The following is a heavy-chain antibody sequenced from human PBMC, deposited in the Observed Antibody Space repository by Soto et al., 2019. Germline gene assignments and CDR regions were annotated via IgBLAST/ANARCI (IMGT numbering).Heavy chain of an antibody. J-gene: IGHJ4*02. V-gene: IGHV1-8*01. CDR1: GYTFTNYD. CDR2: MNPNGGNT. D-gene: IGHD6-13*01. CDR3: ARARSCSWPRDY. Sequence: QVQLVQSGAEVKKPGASVKVSCKASGYTFTNYDINWVRQASGQGLEWMGWMNPNGGNTGYAQKFQGRVTMTRNTSISTAYMELSSLRSEDTAVYYCARARSCSWPRDYWGQGTLVTVSS.